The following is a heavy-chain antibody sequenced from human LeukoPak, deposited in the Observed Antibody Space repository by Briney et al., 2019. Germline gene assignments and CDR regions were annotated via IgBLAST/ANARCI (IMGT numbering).Heavy chain of an antibody. CDR1: GFTFSSYW. Sequence: PGGSLRLSCAASGFTFSSYWMSWIRQPPGKGLEWIGSIYYSGSTYYNPSLKSRVTISVDTSENQFSLKLSSVTAADTAVYYCARGDYDILTGYYHPPDYWGQGTLVTVSS. CDR3: ARGDYDILTGYYHPPDY. D-gene: IGHD3-9*01. V-gene: IGHV4-39*07. J-gene: IGHJ4*02. CDR2: IYYSGST.